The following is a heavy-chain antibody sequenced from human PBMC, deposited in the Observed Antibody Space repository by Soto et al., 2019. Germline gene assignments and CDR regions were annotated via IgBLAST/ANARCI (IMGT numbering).Heavy chain of an antibody. CDR2: ISSSGAYI. CDR3: ASSPTFRRPDFDY. Sequence: GGSLRLSCAASGFTFSTYTMNWVRQAPGKGLEWVSAISSSGAYISYADSVKGRFTISRDNTSNSLYLQMNSLRVEDMALYSCASSPTFRRPDFDYWGQGTMVTVSS. CDR1: GFTFSTYT. V-gene: IGHV3-21*01. J-gene: IGHJ4*02.